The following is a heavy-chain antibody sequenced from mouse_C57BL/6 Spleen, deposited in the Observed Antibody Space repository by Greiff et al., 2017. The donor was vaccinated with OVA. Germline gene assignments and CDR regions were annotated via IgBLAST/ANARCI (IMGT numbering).Heavy chain of an antibody. CDR3: ARDICCYVSIYEYY. D-gene: IGHD1-1*01. Sequence: VQLQESGAELVKPGASVKISCKASGYAFSSYWMNWVKQRPGKGLEWIGQIYPGDGDTKYNGKFKGKATLTADKSSITAYMQLSSLTSEYSSVYFCARDICCYVSIYEYYWGQGTTLTVSS. CDR1: GYAFSSYW. CDR2: IYPGDGDT. J-gene: IGHJ2*01. V-gene: IGHV1-80*01.